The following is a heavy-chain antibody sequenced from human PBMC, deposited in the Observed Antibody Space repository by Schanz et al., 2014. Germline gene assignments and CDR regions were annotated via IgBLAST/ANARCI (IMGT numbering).Heavy chain of an antibody. Sequence: QVQLQESGPRLVKPSQTLSLTCTVSGGSISSGAYSWSWIRQPPGKRPEWIGYIYSSGSTYYNPSIKSRVPMSKDTSKNQFSLKLSSVTAADTAVYYCAREGTGAVRGYFDYWGQGALVTVSS. CDR1: GGSISSGAYS. CDR2: IYSSGST. CDR3: AREGTGAVRGYFDY. V-gene: IGHV4-30-4*07. J-gene: IGHJ4*02. D-gene: IGHD6-13*01.